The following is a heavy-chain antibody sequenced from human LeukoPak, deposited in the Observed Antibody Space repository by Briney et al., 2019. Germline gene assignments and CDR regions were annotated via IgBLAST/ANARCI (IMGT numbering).Heavy chain of an antibody. J-gene: IGHJ5*02. CDR1: GGSFSDYF. CDR3: ARRGIWDLQIGNWFDP. Sequence: PSETLSLMCSVYGGSFSDYFWSWIRQSPGKGLEWIGSIYSSGNSYYNPSLKTRATISPDTSKNHYSLRLTSVTAADTAVYYCARRGIWDLQIGNWFDPWGQGILVTVSS. D-gene: IGHD3-16*01. CDR2: IYSSGNS. V-gene: IGHV4-39*02.